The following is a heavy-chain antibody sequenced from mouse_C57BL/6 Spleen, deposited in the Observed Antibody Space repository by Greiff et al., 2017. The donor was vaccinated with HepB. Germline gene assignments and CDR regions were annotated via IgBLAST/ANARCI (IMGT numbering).Heavy chain of an antibody. CDR2: IDPENGDT. D-gene: IGHD2-4*01. Sequence: VQLQQSGAELVRPGASVKLSCTASGFNIKDDYMHWVKQRPEQGLEWIGWIDPENGDTEYASKFQGKATITADTSSNTAYLQLSSLTSEDTAVYYCTTFYDYDVGYAMVYWGQGTSVTVSS. J-gene: IGHJ4*01. V-gene: IGHV14-4*01. CDR1: GFNIKDDY. CDR3: TTFYDYDVGYAMVY.